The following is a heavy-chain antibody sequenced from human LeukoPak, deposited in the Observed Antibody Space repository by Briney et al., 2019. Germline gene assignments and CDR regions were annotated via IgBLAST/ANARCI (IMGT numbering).Heavy chain of an antibody. J-gene: IGHJ5*02. CDR3: ARHYGP. Sequence: TFSSYWMTWVRQPPGKGLEWIGSIYHSGSTYYNPSLKSRVTISVDTSRNQFSLNLSSVTAADTAVYYCARHYGPWGQGTLVAVSS. V-gene: IGHV4-39*01. CDR1: TFSSYW. D-gene: IGHD4-17*01. CDR2: IYHSGST.